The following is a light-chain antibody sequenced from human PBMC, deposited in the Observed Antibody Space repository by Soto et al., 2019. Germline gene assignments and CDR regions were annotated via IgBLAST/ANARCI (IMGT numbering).Light chain of an antibody. Sequence: QAVLIQPPSVSGSPGQSVTISCTGTSTGVGSYNRVSWYQQPPGTAPKLMIYEVSNRPSGVPDRFSGSKSGNTASLTISGLQAEDEADYYCSSYTSSSTFRVFGGGTKLTVI. CDR3: SSYTSSSTFRV. CDR2: EVS. CDR1: STGVGSYNR. J-gene: IGLJ2*01. V-gene: IGLV2-18*02.